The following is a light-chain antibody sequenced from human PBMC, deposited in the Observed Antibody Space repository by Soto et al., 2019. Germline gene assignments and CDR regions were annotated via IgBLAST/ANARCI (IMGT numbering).Light chain of an antibody. CDR1: QSISSY. CDR3: QQYNSYSEA. J-gene: IGKJ1*01. V-gene: IGKV1-39*01. CDR2: AAS. Sequence: DIQMTQSPSSLSASVGDRLTITCRASQSISSYLNWYQKKPGKAPKLLIYAASSLQSGVPSKFSGSGSGTDFTLTISSLQPDDFATYYCQQYNSYSEAFGQGTKVDI.